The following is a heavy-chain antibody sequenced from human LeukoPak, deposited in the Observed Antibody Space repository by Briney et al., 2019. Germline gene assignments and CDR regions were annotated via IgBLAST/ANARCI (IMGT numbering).Heavy chain of an antibody. V-gene: IGHV4-59*01. D-gene: IGHD6-13*01. CDR1: GGSISSYY. CDR2: IYYSGST. J-gene: IGHJ5*02. Sequence: PSETLSLTCTVSGGSISSYYWSWIRQPPGKGLEWIGYIYYSGSTNYNPSLKSRVTISVDTSKNQFSLKLSSVTAADTAVYYCASEEQQLPHNWFDPWGQGTLVTVSS. CDR3: ASEEQQLPHNWFDP.